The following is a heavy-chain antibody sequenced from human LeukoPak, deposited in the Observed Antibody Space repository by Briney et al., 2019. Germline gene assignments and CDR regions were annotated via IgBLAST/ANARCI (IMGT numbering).Heavy chain of an antibody. V-gene: IGHV3-30*02. CDR2: IRYDGSNK. D-gene: IGHD5-12*01. Sequence: GGSLRLSCAASGFTFSSYGMHWVRQAPGKGLEWVAFIRYDGSNKYYADSVKGRFTISRDNAKNSLYLQMNSLRAEDMAVYYCARAPGYRSFLDYWGQGTLVTVSS. CDR3: ARAPGYRSFLDY. J-gene: IGHJ4*02. CDR1: GFTFSSYG.